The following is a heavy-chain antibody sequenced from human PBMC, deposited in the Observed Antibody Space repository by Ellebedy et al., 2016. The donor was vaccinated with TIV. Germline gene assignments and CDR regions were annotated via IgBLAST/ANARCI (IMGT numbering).Heavy chain of an antibody. CDR2: IIPILGVA. CDR3: ARWGGSSGRFQGPYDY. Sequence: AASVKVSCKASGGTFSNYAFNWVRQAPGQGLEWMGRIIPILGVADYAQNFKGRVTFTADKYTSTAYMELSSLRSEDTDVYYCARWGGSSGRFQGPYDYWGQGTLVAVSS. J-gene: IGHJ4*02. D-gene: IGHD1-26*01. V-gene: IGHV1-69*04. CDR1: GGTFSNYA.